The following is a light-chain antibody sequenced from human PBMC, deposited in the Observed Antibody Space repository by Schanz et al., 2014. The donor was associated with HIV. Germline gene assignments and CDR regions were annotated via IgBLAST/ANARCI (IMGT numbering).Light chain of an antibody. CDR3: QQSGDSGGT. V-gene: IGKV3-20*01. J-gene: IGKJ4*01. CDR1: QSVSSSY. CDR2: GAS. Sequence: EIVLTQSPGTLSLSPGERATLSCRASQSVSSSYLAWYQQKPGQAPRLLIFGASIRTTGIPDRFSGSGSGTDFTLTIRRLEPEDFAVYYCQQSGDSGGTFGGGTKVDMK.